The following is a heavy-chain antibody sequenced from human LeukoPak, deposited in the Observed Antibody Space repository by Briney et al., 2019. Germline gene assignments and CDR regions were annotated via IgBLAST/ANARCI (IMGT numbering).Heavy chain of an antibody. V-gene: IGHV4-59*01. D-gene: IGHD3-9*01. CDR1: GGSISGYY. CDR3: AKGRKDFDTNLGPFDS. CDR2: IYYSGSGST. Sequence: SETLSLTCTVSGGSISGYYWSWIRQPPGKGLEWIGYIYYSGSGSTNYNPSLKSRVTISVDTSKNQFSLKVTSVTTADTAVYYCAKGRKDFDTNLGPFDSWGQGILVTVSS. J-gene: IGHJ4*01.